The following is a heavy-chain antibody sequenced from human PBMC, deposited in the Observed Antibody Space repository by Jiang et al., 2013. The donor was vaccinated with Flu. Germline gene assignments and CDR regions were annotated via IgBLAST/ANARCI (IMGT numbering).Heavy chain of an antibody. CDR2: IRYSGST. CDR1: GDYVNSGHNY. D-gene: IGHD3-3*01. V-gene: IGHV4-39*01. CDR3: ATRVSSGFWSGYFNP. Sequence: CAVSGDYVNSGHNYWSWVRQPPGQGLEWIGSIRYSGSTYYNPSPKSRVTISVDTSKNQFSLKLSSVNAADTAVYYCATRVSSGFWSGYFNPWGPGTLVTVSP. J-gene: IGHJ5*02.